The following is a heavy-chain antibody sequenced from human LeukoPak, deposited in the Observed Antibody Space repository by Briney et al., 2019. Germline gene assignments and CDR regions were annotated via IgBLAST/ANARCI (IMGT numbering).Heavy chain of an antibody. J-gene: IGHJ4*02. CDR1: GGSISSGGYY. V-gene: IGHV4-61*02. CDR2: IYSSGST. Sequence: SQTLSLTCTVSGGSISSGGYYWTWIRQPAGKGLEWIGRIYSSGSTNYNPSLKSRVTISIDTSKNQFSLKLSSVTAADTAVYYCASIGYDILTGYKYYFDYWGQGTLVTVSS. D-gene: IGHD3-9*01. CDR3: ASIGYDILTGYKYYFDY.